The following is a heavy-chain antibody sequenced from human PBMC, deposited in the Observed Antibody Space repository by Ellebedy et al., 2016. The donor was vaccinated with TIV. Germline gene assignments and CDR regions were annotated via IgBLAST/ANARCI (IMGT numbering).Heavy chain of an antibody. D-gene: IGHD2-2*01. CDR2: IYPDDSDI. Sequence: GESLKISCKGSGYSFSDYWIAWVRQMPGKGLEWMGIIYPDDSDIRYSPSFQGQVTISADKSISTAYLQWSSLKASDTAMYYCARRDLSTWYYMDVWGKGTTVTVSS. J-gene: IGHJ6*03. CDR1: GYSFSDYW. CDR3: ARRDLSTWYYMDV. V-gene: IGHV5-51*01.